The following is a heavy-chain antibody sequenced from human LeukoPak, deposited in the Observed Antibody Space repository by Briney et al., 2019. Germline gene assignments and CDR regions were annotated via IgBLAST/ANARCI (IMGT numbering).Heavy chain of an antibody. CDR3: ASSSRPYGMDV. V-gene: IGHV4-59*01. CDR1: GGSISSYY. J-gene: IGHJ6*02. Sequence: SETLSLTCTVSGGSISSYYWGWIRQPPGRGREWIGYIYSRGSTNYNPSLKSRVTISVDTSKNQFSPKLSSVTAADTAVYYCASSSRPYGMDVWGQGTTVTVSS. CDR2: IYSRGST.